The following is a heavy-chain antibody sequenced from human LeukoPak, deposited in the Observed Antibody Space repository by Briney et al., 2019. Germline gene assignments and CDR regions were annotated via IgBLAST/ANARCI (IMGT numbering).Heavy chain of an antibody. V-gene: IGHV3-7*01. Sequence: GGSLRLSCAAFGFTFDSYSMTWVRQAPGKGLEWVANIKQDGSEKYYVDSVKGRFTISRDNAKNSLYLQMNSLRAEDTAVYYCAREGEIAAPFDYWGQGTLVTVSS. CDR3: AREGEIAAPFDY. CDR1: GFTFDSYS. CDR2: IKQDGSEK. D-gene: IGHD6-6*01. J-gene: IGHJ4*02.